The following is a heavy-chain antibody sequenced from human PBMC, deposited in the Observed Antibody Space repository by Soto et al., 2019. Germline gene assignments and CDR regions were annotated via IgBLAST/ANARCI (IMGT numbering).Heavy chain of an antibody. CDR1: GGTFSSYA. Sequence: SVKVSCKASGGTFSSYAISWVRQAPGRGLEWMGGIIPIFGTANYAQKFQGRVTITADESTSTAYMELSSLRSEDTAVYYCARGTHYDSSGYYYYYYYMDVWGKGTTVTVSS. J-gene: IGHJ6*03. CDR3: ARGTHYDSSGYYYYYYYMDV. CDR2: IIPIFGTA. D-gene: IGHD3-22*01. V-gene: IGHV1-69*13.